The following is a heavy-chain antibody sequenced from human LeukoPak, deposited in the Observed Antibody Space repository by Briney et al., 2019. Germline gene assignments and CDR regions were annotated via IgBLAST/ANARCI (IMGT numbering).Heavy chain of an antibody. J-gene: IGHJ5*02. CDR2: IIPILGIA. CDR1: GGPFSSYT. V-gene: IGHV1-69*04. CDR3: ARDPDIVVVPAARPNWFDP. Sequence: SVKVSCKASGGPFSSYTISWVRQAPGQGLEWMGRIIPILGIANYAQKFQGRVTITADKSTSTAYMELSSLRSEDTAVYYCARDPDIVVVPAARPNWFDPWGQGTLVTVSS. D-gene: IGHD2-2*01.